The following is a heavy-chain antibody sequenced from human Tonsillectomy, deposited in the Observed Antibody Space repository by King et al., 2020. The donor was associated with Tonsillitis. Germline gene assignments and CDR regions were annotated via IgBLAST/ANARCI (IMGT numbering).Heavy chain of an antibody. Sequence: VQLVESGGDLVQPGGSLRLSCAASGFTFSSYAMNWVRQAPGKGLEWVSGISDNGGSTYYADSVKGRFTISRDNSKNTLYMQMNSLRAEDTAVYSCARPPRYSSGWSDWYFDLWGRGTLVTVSS. CDR3: ARPPRYSSGWSDWYFDL. V-gene: IGHV3-23*04. D-gene: IGHD6-19*01. J-gene: IGHJ2*01. CDR2: ISDNGGST. CDR1: GFTFSSYA.